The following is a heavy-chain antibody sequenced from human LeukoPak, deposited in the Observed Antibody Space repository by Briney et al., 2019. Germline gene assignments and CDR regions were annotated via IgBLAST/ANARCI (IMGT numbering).Heavy chain of an antibody. CDR3: ARDLYRRGSYLIDY. Sequence: GGSLRLSCAASGFTFSSYAMHWVRQAPGKGLEWVAVISYDGSNKYYADSVKGRFTISRDNSKNTLYLQMNSLRAEDTAVYYCARDLYRRGSYLIDYWGQGTLVTVSS. D-gene: IGHD1-26*01. CDR2: ISYDGSNK. V-gene: IGHV3-30*04. J-gene: IGHJ4*02. CDR1: GFTFSSYA.